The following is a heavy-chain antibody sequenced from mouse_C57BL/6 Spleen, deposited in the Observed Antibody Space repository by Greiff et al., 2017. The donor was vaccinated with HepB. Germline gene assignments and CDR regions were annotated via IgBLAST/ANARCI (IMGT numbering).Heavy chain of an antibody. D-gene: IGHD3-3*01. CDR1: GYTFTSYW. CDR2: IDPSDSYT. J-gene: IGHJ2*01. CDR3: ARGGAATYFDY. V-gene: IGHV1-69*01. Sequence: QVQLQQPGDELVMPGASVKLSCKASGYTFTSYWMHWVKQRPGQGLEWIGEIDPSDSYTNYNQKFKGKSTLTVDKSSSTAYMQLSSRTSEDSAVYYCARGGAATYFDYWGQGTTLTVSS.